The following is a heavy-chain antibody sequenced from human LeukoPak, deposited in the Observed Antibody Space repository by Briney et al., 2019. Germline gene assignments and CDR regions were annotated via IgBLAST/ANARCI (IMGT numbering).Heavy chain of an antibody. J-gene: IGHJ5*02. D-gene: IGHD3-16*01. CDR1: GGTFSSYA. CDR3: ARVGMITFGGVILPRFDP. V-gene: IGHV1-69*13. CDR2: IIPIFGTA. Sequence: SVKVSCKASGGTFSSYAISWVRQAPGQGLEWMGGIIPIFGTANYAQKFQGRVTITADESTSTAYMELSSLRSEDTAVYYCARVGMITFGGVILPRFDPWGQGTLVTVSS.